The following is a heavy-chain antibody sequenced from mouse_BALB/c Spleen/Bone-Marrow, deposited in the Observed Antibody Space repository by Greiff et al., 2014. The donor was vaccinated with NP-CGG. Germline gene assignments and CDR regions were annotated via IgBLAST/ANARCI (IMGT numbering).Heavy chain of an antibody. Sequence: LKLSCAASGFTFSDFYMFWVRQTPEKRLEGVATISDGVSYTYYQDSVKGRVTISRDNARNNLYLQMSSLKSEDPAMYYCARAPTYDFYTMDYGGKGTSVTVSS. CDR1: GFTFSDFY. J-gene: IGHJ4*01. V-gene: IGHV5-4*02. D-gene: IGHD2-13*01. CDR3: ARAPTYDFYTMDY. CDR2: ISDGVSYT.